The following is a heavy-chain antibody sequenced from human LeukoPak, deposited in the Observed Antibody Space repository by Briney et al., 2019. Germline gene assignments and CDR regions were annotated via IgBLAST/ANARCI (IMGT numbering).Heavy chain of an antibody. D-gene: IGHD6-19*01. Sequence: GASVKVSCKASGGTFSSYAISWVRQAPGRGLEWMGRIIPIFGIANYAQKFQGRVTITADKSTSTAYMELSSLRSEDTAVYYCARVSKAVAGYFDYWGQGTLVTVSS. CDR3: ARVSKAVAGYFDY. V-gene: IGHV1-69*04. CDR1: GGTFSSYA. CDR2: IIPIFGIA. J-gene: IGHJ4*02.